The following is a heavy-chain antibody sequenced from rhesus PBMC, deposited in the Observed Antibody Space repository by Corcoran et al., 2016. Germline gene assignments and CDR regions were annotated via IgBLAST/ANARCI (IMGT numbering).Heavy chain of an antibody. J-gene: IGHJ4*01. Sequence: QVQLQESGPGLVKPSETLSLTCSVSGGSVSGGYNWNWIRQSPGKGLEWFGYLSDGGATYYNASLKNRVTISKDTSKNQFSLKLSSVTAADTAVYYCGRSGAATGAYWGQGVLVTVSS. D-gene: IGHD6-31*01. CDR2: LSDGGAT. CDR1: GGSVSGGYN. CDR3: GRSGAATGAY. V-gene: IGHV4-76*01.